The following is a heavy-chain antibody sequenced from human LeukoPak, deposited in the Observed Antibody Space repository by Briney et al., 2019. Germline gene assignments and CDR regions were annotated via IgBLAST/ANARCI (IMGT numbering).Heavy chain of an antibody. D-gene: IGHD2-2*01. J-gene: IGHJ4*02. CDR1: GFTFSSYS. Sequence: GGSLRLSCAASGFTFSSYSMNWVRQAPGKGLEWVSSISSSSSYIYYADSVKGRFTISRDNAKNSLYLQMNSLRAEDTAVYYCVVVVPADSYFAYWGQGTLVTVSS. V-gene: IGHV3-21*01. CDR2: ISSSSSYI. CDR3: VVVVPADSYFAY.